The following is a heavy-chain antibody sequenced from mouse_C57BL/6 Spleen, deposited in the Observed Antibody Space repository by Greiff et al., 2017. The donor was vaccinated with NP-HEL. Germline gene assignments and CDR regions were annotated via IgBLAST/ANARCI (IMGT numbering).Heavy chain of an antibody. J-gene: IGHJ3*01. CDR3: ARSDYDSDDGYAY. V-gene: IGHV1-52*01. CDR2: IDPSDSET. CDR1: GYTFTSYW. D-gene: IGHD2-4*01. Sequence: QVQLQQPGAELVRPGSSVKLSCKASGYTFTSYWMHWVKQRPIQGLEWIGNIDPSDSETHYNQKFKDKATLTVDKSSSTAYMQLSSLTSEDSAVYYYARSDYDSDDGYAYWGQGTLVTVSA.